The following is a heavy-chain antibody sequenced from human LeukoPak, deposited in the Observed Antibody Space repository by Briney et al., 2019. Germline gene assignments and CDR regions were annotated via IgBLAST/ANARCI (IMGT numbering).Heavy chain of an antibody. CDR3: ARGPYGSYCSGGSCYVYNWFDP. J-gene: IGHJ5*02. CDR2: IIPIFGTA. CDR1: GGTFSSYA. D-gene: IGHD2-15*01. Sequence: SVKVSCKASGGTFSSYAISWVRQAPGQGLEWMGGIIPIFGTANYSQKFQGRVTITADESTSTAYMELSSLRSEDTAVYYCARGPYGSYCSGGSCYVYNWFDPWGQGTLVTVSS. V-gene: IGHV1-69*13.